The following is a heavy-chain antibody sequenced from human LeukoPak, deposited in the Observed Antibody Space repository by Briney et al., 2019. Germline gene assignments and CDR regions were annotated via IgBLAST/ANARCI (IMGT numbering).Heavy chain of an antibody. CDR1: GYTFTGYY. Sequence: ASVKVSCKASGYTFTGYYMHWVRQAPGRGLEWMGWINPNSGGTNYAQKFQGRVTMTRDTSISTAYMELSSLRSEDTAVYYCARVGRGKNYYFDYWGQGTLVTVSS. CDR2: INPNSGGT. V-gene: IGHV1-2*02. D-gene: IGHD1-7*01. CDR3: ARVGRGKNYYFDY. J-gene: IGHJ4*02.